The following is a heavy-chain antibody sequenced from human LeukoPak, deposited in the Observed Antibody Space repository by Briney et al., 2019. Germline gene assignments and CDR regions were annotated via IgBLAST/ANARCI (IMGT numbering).Heavy chain of an antibody. D-gene: IGHD3-10*01. J-gene: IGHJ4*02. V-gene: IGHV3-7*01. CDR3: ARDLAGHYYGSGSSFDY. CDR1: GFTFSSYW. Sequence: GGSLRLSCAASGFTFSSYWMSWVRQAPGMGLEWVANIREDGNEKYYADSVKGQFTISRDNAKNSLFLQMDSLRAEDTAVYYCARDLAGHYYGSGSSFDYWGQGTLVTVSS. CDR2: IREDGNEK.